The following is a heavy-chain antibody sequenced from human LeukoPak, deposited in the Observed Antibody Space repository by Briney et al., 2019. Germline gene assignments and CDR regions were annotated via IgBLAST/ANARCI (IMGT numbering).Heavy chain of an antibody. CDR2: INEDGRST. J-gene: IGHJ4*02. CDR1: GYTFSRYW. V-gene: IGHV3-74*01. Sequence: PGGSLRLSCAASGYTFSRYWMHWVRQGPGKGLVWVSRINEDGRSTSYAESVGGRFTISRDNAKNTLYLQMNSLRAEDAAVYYCTTDTFGARDSWGQGTLVTVSS. CDR3: TTDTFGARDS. D-gene: IGHD3-10*01.